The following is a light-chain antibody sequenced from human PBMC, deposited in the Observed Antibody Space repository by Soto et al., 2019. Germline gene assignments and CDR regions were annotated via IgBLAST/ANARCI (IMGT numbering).Light chain of an antibody. J-gene: IGLJ2*01. CDR2: RNN. CDR1: SSNIGTNY. V-gene: IGLV1-47*01. Sequence: QSVLTQPPSASGTPGQRVTITCSGSSSNIGTNYVYWYQQLPGTAPKLLIYRNNQRPSGVPDRFYGSKSGTSASLAISGLRSEDEADYHCAVWDGSLNGPAFGGGTKLTVL. CDR3: AVWDGSLNGPA.